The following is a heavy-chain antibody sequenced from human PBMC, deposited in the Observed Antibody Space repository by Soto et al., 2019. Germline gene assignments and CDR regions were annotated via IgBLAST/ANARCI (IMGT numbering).Heavy chain of an antibody. CDR1: GYMFVTYG. J-gene: IGHJ4*02. V-gene: IGHV1-18*01. CDR3: ARYLYGSGRYYSDY. D-gene: IGHD3-10*01. Sequence: ASVKVSCKASGYMFVTYGINWVRQAPGDGLEWMGWISAYNGNTKYAQNLQGRDTMTTDASTSTAYMEMSSLRSDDTAVYYGARYLYGSGRYYSDYWGPGTLVTVSS. CDR2: ISAYNGNT.